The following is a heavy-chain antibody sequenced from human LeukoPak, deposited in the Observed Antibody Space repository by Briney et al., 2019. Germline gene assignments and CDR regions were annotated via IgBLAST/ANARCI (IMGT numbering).Heavy chain of an antibody. J-gene: IGHJ4*02. V-gene: IGHV4-31*03. Sequence: SETLSLTCTVSGGSISSGGYSWSWIRQHPGKGLEWIGYIYYSGSTYYNPSLKSRVTISVDTSKNQFSLKLSSVTAADTAVYYCARESFQTLFDYWGQGTLVTVSS. CDR1: GGSISSGGYS. CDR2: IYYSGST. CDR3: ARESFQTLFDY. D-gene: IGHD3-10*01.